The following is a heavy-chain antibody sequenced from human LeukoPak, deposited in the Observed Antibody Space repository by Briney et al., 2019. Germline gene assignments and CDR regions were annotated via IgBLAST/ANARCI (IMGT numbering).Heavy chain of an antibody. CDR3: AKMGRGFNIGGPYFDY. CDR1: GFIFSNYG. V-gene: IGHV3-30*02. D-gene: IGHD2/OR15-2a*01. Sequence: GGSLRLSCAASGFIFSNYGMHWVRQAPGKGLEWVASMRFDGSNRFHADSVKGRFTISRDNSNNTLHLQMNSVRPEDTAVYYYAKMGRGFNIGGPYFDYWGQGALVTVSS. CDR2: MRFDGSNR. J-gene: IGHJ4*02.